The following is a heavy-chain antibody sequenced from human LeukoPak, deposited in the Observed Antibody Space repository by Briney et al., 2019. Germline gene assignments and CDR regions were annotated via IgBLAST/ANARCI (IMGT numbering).Heavy chain of an antibody. CDR1: GGSISSYY. Sequence: PSQSLSLTCTVSGGSISSYYWSWIRQPPGKGLEWIGYIYYSGSTNYNPSLKSRVTISVDTSKNQFSLKLSSVTAADTAVYYCARDYSRLRFSGFDPWGQGTLVTVSS. D-gene: IGHD3-3*01. J-gene: IGHJ5*02. CDR3: ARDYSRLRFSGFDP. CDR2: IYYSGST. V-gene: IGHV4-59*01.